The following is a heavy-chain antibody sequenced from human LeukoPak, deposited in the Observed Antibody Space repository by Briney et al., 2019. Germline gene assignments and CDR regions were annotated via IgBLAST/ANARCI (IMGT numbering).Heavy chain of an antibody. CDR3: ARTGRLERSQIA. CDR1: GGSFSGHY. Sequence: KASETLSLTCAVYGGSFSGHYWSWIRQPPGKGLEWIGEINHSGSTNYNPSLKSRVTISVDTSKNQFSLKLSSVTAADTAVYYCARTGRLERSQIAWGQGTLVTVSS. D-gene: IGHD3-3*01. V-gene: IGHV4-34*01. J-gene: IGHJ5*02. CDR2: INHSGST.